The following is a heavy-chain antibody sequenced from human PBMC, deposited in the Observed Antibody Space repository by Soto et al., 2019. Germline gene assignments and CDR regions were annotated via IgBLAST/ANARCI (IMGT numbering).Heavy chain of an antibody. CDR2: IYYSGST. CDR3: ARETGSIAAGLDV. D-gene: IGHD6-6*01. CDR1: GGSISSGGYY. J-gene: IGHJ6*04. Sequence: SETLSLTCTVSGGSISSGGYYWSWIRQHPGKGLEWIGYIYYSGSTYYNPSLKSRVTISVDTSKNQFSLKLSSVTAADTAVYYCARETGSIAAGLDVWGKGTTVTVSS. V-gene: IGHV4-31*03.